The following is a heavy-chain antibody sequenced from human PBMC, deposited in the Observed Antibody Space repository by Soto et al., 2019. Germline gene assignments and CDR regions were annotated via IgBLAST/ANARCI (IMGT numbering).Heavy chain of an antibody. Sequence: QVELVESGGGVVQPGASLRLSCVASGFTFSDFPLHWVRRAPGKGMKWVAVISYDGNDESYSDSVKGRFTISRDNSKTTVYLQMNRLRADDMAVYHWARDMRHDYASGRLDYLGQGTLVTVSS. CDR2: ISYDGNDE. V-gene: IGHV3-30-3*01. CDR1: GFTFSDFP. D-gene: IGHD3-10*01. J-gene: IGHJ4*02. CDR3: ARDMRHDYASGRLDY.